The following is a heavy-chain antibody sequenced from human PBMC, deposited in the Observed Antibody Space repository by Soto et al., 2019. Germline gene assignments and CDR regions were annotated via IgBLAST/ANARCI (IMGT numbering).Heavy chain of an antibody. CDR3: ARGDRIAPPWWLDP. V-gene: IGHV4-59*01. CDR2: IYYSGST. Sequence: NPSETLSLTCTVSGGSISSYYWSWIRQPPGKGLEWIGYIYYSGSTNYNPSLKSRVTISVDTSKNQFSLKLSSVTAADTAVYYCARGDRIAPPWWLDPWGQGTLVTVSS. D-gene: IGHD6-6*01. CDR1: GGSISSYY. J-gene: IGHJ5*02.